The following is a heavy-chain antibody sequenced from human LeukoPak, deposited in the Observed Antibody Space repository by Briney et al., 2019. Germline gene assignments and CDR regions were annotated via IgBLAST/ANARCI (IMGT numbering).Heavy chain of an antibody. D-gene: IGHD1-26*01. V-gene: IGHV4-59*01. J-gene: IGHJ4*02. Sequence: PSETLSLTCTVCGGSISSYYWSWIRQPPGKGLEWIGYISYTGGTNYNPSLKSRVTISVDTSKNQFSLKLSSVTAADTAVYYCARVPPISRPYTGNTYYFAYWGQGTLVTVSS. CDR1: GGSISSYY. CDR2: ISYTGGT. CDR3: ARVPPISRPYTGNTYYFAY.